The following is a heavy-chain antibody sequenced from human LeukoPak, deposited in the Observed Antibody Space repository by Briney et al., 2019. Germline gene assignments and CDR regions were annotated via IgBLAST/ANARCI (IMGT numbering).Heavy chain of an antibody. CDR3: TKGVRGRFYYDSSGHHDF. CDR2: IRRDSGSI. Sequence: GGSLRLSCAASGFTLGDYVMHWVRQAPGKGLEWVSGIRRDSGSIGYGDTVKGRFTISRDNAKNSLYLQMDSLRPEDTAFYYCTKGVRGRFYYDSSGHHDFWGQGTLVTVSS. V-gene: IGHV3-9*01. CDR1: GFTLGDYV. D-gene: IGHD3-22*01. J-gene: IGHJ4*02.